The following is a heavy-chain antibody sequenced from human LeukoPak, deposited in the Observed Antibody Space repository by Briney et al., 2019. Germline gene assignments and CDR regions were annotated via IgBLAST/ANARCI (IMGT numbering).Heavy chain of an antibody. J-gene: IGHJ4*02. D-gene: IGHD1-1*01. CDR2: INHSGSN. CDR3: ARGGTIGTTTPFDY. Sequence: PSETLSLTCAVYAGSFSGYSWSWIRQPPRNGLEWIGEINHSGSNNYNPSLKSRVTIAVDTSKNQFFLKLSSVTAAETVVYYCARGGTIGTTTPFDYWGQGTLVTVSS. V-gene: IGHV4-34*01. CDR1: AGSFSGYS.